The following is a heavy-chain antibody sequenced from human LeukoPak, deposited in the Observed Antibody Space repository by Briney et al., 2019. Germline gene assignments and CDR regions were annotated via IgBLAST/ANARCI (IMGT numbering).Heavy chain of an antibody. D-gene: IGHD3-10*01. CDR1: GFTFSSYS. CDR3: ARGRVTMVRGATHYYYYGMDV. Sequence: AGGSLRLSCAASGFTFSSYSMNWVRQAPGKGLEWVSSISSSSSYIYYADSVKGRFTISRVNAKNSLYLQMNSLRAEDTAVYYCARGRVTMVRGATHYYYYGMDVWGQGTTVTVSS. V-gene: IGHV3-21*01. CDR2: ISSSSSYI. J-gene: IGHJ6*02.